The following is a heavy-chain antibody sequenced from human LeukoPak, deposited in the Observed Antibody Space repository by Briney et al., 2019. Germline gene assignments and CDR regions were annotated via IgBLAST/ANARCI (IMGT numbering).Heavy chain of an antibody. V-gene: IGHV4-34*01. Sequence: SETLSLTCAVYGGSFSGYYWSWIRQPPGKGLEWIGEINHSGSTNYNPSLKSRVTISVDTSENQFSLKLSSVTAADTAVYYCARGRPLYYFDYWGQGTLVTVSS. CDR3: ARGRPLYYFDY. J-gene: IGHJ4*02. D-gene: IGHD3-10*01. CDR1: GGSFSGYY. CDR2: INHSGST.